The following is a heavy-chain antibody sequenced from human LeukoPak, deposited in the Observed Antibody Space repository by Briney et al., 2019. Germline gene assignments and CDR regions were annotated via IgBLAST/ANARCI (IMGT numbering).Heavy chain of an antibody. CDR2: IYYSGST. Sequence: SQTLSLTCTVSGGSISSGGYYWSWIRQHPGKGLEWIGYIYYSGSTYYNPSLKSRVTISVDTPKNQFSLKLSSVTAADTAVYNCARVSYYYYGMDVWGQATTVTVSS. CDR1: GGSISSGGYY. CDR3: ARVSYYYYGMDV. V-gene: IGHV4-31*03. J-gene: IGHJ6*02.